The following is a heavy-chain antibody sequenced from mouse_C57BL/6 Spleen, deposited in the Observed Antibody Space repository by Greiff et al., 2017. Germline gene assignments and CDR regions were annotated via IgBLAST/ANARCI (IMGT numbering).Heavy chain of an antibody. CDR2: IDPSDSYT. J-gene: IGHJ4*01. D-gene: IGHD2-4*01. CDR3: ARRGDYLYYAMDY. V-gene: IGHV1-69*01. Sequence: QVQLQQPGAELVMPGASVKLSCKASGYTFTSYWMHWVKQRPGQGLEWIGEIDPSDSYTNYNQKFKGKSTLPVDKSSSTAYMQLSSLTSEDSAVXYVARRGDYLYYAMDYWGQGTSVTVSS. CDR1: GYTFTSYW.